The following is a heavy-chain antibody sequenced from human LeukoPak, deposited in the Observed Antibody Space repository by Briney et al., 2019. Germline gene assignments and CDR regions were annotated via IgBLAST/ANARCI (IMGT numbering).Heavy chain of an antibody. D-gene: IGHD3-22*01. J-gene: IGHJ4*02. CDR1: GYTFTGYY. V-gene: IGHV1-2*02. CDR2: INPNSGGT. Sequence: ASVKVFCKASGYTFTGYYMHWVRQAPGQGLEWMGWINPNSGGTNYGQKFQGRVTMTRDTSISTAYMELSRLRSDDTAVYYCARGFDYYDSSGLHFDYWGQGTLVTVSS. CDR3: ARGFDYYDSSGLHFDY.